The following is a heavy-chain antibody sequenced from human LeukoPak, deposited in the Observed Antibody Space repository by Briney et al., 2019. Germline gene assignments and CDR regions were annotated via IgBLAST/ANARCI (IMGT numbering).Heavy chain of an antibody. V-gene: IGHV4-34*01. D-gene: IGHD4-11*01. CDR2: INHSGST. CDR3: ASRSFDRYSNYLSDY. J-gene: IGHJ4*02. Sequence: SETLSLTCAVYGGSFSGYDWSWIRQPPGKGLEWIGEINHSGSTNYNPSLKSRVTISVDTSKNQFSLKLSSVTAADTAVYYCASRSFDRYSNYLSDYWGQGTLVTVSS. CDR1: GGSFSGYD.